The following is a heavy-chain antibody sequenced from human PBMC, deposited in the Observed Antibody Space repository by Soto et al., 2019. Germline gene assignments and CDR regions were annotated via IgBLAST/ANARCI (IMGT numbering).Heavy chain of an antibody. D-gene: IGHD6-13*01. V-gene: IGHV1-24*01. Sequence: AAVKVSCKVSGYTLTELSMHWVRQAPGKGLEWMGGFDPEDGETIYAQKFQGRVTMTEDTSTDTAYMELSSLRSEDTAVYYCATNDNRWYDDAFDIWGQGTMVTVSS. J-gene: IGHJ3*02. CDR3: ATNDNRWYDDAFDI. CDR2: FDPEDGET. CDR1: GYTLTELS.